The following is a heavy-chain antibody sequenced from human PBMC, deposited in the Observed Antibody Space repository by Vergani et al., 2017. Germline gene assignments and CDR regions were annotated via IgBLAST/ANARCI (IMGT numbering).Heavy chain of an antibody. V-gene: IGHV3-74*01. CDR1: GFTFSSYW. J-gene: IGHJ6*02. CDR3: AREWVVAAAIAGTSKIYNYYYYGMDV. D-gene: IGHD2-2*01. Sequence: EVQLLESGGGLVQPGGSLRLSCAASGFTFSSYWMHWVRQAPGKGLVWVSRINSDGSSTSYADSVKGRFTISRDNAKNTLYLQMNSLRAEDTAVYYCAREWVVAAAIAGTSKIYNYYYYGMDVWGQGTTVTVSS. CDR2: INSDGSST.